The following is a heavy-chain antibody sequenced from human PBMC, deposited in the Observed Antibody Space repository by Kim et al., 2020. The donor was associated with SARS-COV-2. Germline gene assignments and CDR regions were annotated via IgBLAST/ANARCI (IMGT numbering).Heavy chain of an antibody. Sequence: SPSFQGHVTISTDKSISTAYLQWSSLKASDTAMYYCARLDWGYYYYGMDVWGQGTTVTVSS. V-gene: IGHV5-10-1*01. CDR3: ARLDWGYYYYGMDV. J-gene: IGHJ6*02. D-gene: IGHD7-27*01.